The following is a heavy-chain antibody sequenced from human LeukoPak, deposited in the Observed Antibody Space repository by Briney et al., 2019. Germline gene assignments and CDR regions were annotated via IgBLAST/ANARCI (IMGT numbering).Heavy chain of an antibody. Sequence: ASVKVSCKASGGTFSSYAISWVRQAPGQGLEWMGGIIPISGTANYAQKFQGRVTITADESTSTAYMELSSLRSEDTAVYYCASNSRDGYNEGWGQGTLVTVSS. J-gene: IGHJ4*02. V-gene: IGHV1-69*13. CDR1: GGTFSSYA. D-gene: IGHD5-24*01. CDR2: IIPISGTA. CDR3: ASNSRDGYNEG.